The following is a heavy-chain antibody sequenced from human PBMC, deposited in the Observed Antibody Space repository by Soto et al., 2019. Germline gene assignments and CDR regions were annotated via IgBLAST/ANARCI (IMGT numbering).Heavy chain of an antibody. D-gene: IGHD2-2*01. Sequence: QVQLVQSGAEVKKPGASVRVSCKASGYTFTSYGISWVRQAPGQGLEWMGWISADNGNTNYAQNLQGRVTMTTETATRTAYMELRSLRSDDTAVYYCARVGDIVVVGPWFDPWGQGTLVTVSS. CDR2: ISADNGNT. CDR3: ARVGDIVVVGPWFDP. J-gene: IGHJ5*02. V-gene: IGHV1-18*04. CDR1: GYTFTSYG.